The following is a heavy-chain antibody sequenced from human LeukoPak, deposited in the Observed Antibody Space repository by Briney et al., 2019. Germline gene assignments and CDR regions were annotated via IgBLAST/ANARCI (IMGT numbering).Heavy chain of an antibody. J-gene: IGHJ4*02. CDR1: GYTLTSYY. CDR3: ARSSSGWSSNDY. Sequence: ASVKVSCKASGYTLTSYYIRWVRQAPGQGLEWMGIINPSGGSTNYAQKFQGRVTMTSDTSTSTVYMELSSLRSEDTAVYYCARSSSGWSSNDYWGQGTLVTVSS. V-gene: IGHV1-46*01. D-gene: IGHD6-19*01. CDR2: INPSGGST.